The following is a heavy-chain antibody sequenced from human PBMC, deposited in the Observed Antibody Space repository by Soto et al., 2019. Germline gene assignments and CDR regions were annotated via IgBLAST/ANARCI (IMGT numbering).Heavy chain of an antibody. CDR1: GFTFSSYG. D-gene: IGHD5-18*01. CDR3: ARDGTAMARGYYYYEMDV. J-gene: IGHJ6*02. CDR2: IWYDGTKQ. V-gene: IGHV3-33*01. Sequence: LRLSCAASGFTFSSYGMHWVRQAPGKGLEWVALIWYDGTKQYYADSVKGRFTISRDNSKNTLYVQMNSLRAEDTAVYYCARDGTAMARGYYYYEMDVWGQGTTVTVSS.